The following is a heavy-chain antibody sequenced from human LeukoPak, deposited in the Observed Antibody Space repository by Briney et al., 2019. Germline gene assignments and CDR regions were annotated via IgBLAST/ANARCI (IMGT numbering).Heavy chain of an antibody. CDR2: IYYSGSI. V-gene: IGHV4-59*08. CDR3: ARYSGSYSGFDY. J-gene: IGHJ4*02. Sequence: PSETPSLTCTVSGGSISSYYWSWIRQPPGKGLEWIGYIYYSGSINYNPSLKSRVTISVDTSKNQFSLKLRSVTAADTAVYYCARYSGSYSGFDYWGQGTLVTVSS. CDR1: GGSISSYY. D-gene: IGHD1-26*01.